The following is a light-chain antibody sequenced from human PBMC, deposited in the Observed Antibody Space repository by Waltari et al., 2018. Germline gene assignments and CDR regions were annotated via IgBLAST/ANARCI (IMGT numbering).Light chain of an antibody. J-gene: IGLJ2*01. V-gene: IGLV3-1*01. CDR2: QDT. CDR1: NLGDKY. Sequence: SYELTQPPSVSVSPGQTASITCSGDNLGDKYACWYQQKSGQSPLLVIYQDTKRPPGSPERFSGSNSGNTATLTISGTQAMDEADYYCQAWDIFGGGTKLTVL. CDR3: QAWDI.